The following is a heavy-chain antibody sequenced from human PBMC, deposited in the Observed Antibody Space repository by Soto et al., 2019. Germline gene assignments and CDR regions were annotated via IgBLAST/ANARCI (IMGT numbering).Heavy chain of an antibody. Sequence: ASVKVSCKASGYTFTSYGISWVRQAPGQGLEWMGWISAYNGNTNYAQKLQGRVTVTTDTSTSAAYMELRSLRSDDTAVYYCARDQTYYYVWGSYRYTGSTFDYWGQGTLVTVSS. D-gene: IGHD3-16*02. CDR2: ISAYNGNT. CDR1: GYTFTSYG. V-gene: IGHV1-18*04. CDR3: ARDQTYYYVWGSYRYTGSTFDY. J-gene: IGHJ4*02.